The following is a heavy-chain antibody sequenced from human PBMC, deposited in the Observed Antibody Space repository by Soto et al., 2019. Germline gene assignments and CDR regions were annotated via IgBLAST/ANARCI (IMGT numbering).Heavy chain of an antibody. CDR2: IYYSGST. D-gene: IGHD6-19*01. V-gene: IGHV4-39*01. Sequence: QLQLHESGPGLVKPSETLSLTCAVSGDSMSSSDYYWGWIRQPPGKGLEWIGGIYYSGSTYYNPSLQSRVAISVDTSKNQFSLKLKSVTAADTAIYYCARRTVNIRTFYSGLKTHCFDYWGQGAPVTVSS. J-gene: IGHJ4*02. CDR3: ARRTVNIRTFYSGLKTHCFDY. CDR1: GDSMSSSDYY.